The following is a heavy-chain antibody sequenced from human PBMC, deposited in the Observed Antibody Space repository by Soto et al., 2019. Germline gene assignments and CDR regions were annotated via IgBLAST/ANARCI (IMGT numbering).Heavy chain of an antibody. Sequence: QVQLQESGPGLVKPSETLSLTCTVSGGSISSYYWSWIRQPAGKGLEWIGRIYTSGSTNYNPSLKSRVNMSVDTSKNQFSLKLSSVTAADTAVYYCAREGEIVGATRRFDYWGQGTLVTVSS. V-gene: IGHV4-4*07. CDR1: GGSISSYY. J-gene: IGHJ4*02. CDR3: AREGEIVGATRRFDY. D-gene: IGHD1-26*01. CDR2: IYTSGST.